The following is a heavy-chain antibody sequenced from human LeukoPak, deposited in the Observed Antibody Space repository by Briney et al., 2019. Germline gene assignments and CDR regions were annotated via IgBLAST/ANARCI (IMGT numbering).Heavy chain of an antibody. V-gene: IGHV4-34*01. CDR1: GGSFSGYY. J-gene: IGHJ4*02. Sequence: SETLSLTCAVYGGSFSGYYWSWIRQPPGKGLEWIGEINHSGSTNYNPSLKSRVTISVDTSENQFSLKLSSVTAADTAVYYCARGRRWLPFDYWGQGTLVTVSS. CDR3: ARGRRWLPFDY. D-gene: IGHD5-24*01. CDR2: INHSGST.